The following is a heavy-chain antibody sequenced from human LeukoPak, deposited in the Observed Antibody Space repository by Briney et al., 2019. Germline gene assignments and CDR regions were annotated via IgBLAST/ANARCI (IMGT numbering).Heavy chain of an antibody. V-gene: IGHV4-59*01. J-gene: IGHJ4*02. CDR2: IYFSGST. D-gene: IGHD2-21*01. CDR1: GGSFSGYY. Sequence: SETLSLTCAVSGGSFSGYYWTWIRQPPGKGLEWIGYIYFSGSTNYNPSLKSRVTISVDTSKNQFSLNLTSVTAADTAVYYCARGGKGFPLGLRFDYWGQGSLVTVSS. CDR3: ARGGKGFPLGLRFDY.